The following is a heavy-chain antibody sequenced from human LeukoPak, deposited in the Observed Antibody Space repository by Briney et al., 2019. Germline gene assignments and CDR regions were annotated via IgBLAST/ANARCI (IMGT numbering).Heavy chain of an antibody. CDR2: IYYSGST. Sequence: SETLSLTCTVSGGSINSGDYYWTWIRQPPGKGLEWIGYIYYSGSTNYNPSLKSRVTISVDTSKNQFSLKLSSVTAADTAVYYCAGGVGYWYFDLWGRGTLVTVSS. CDR3: AGGVGYWYFDL. CDR1: GGSINSGDYY. V-gene: IGHV4-61*08. D-gene: IGHD3-16*01. J-gene: IGHJ2*01.